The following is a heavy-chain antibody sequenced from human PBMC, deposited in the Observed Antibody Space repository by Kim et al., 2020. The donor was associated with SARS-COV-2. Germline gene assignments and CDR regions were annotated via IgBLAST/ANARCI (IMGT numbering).Heavy chain of an antibody. V-gene: IGHV3-15*01. J-gene: IGHJ4*02. CDR1: GFTFSNAW. Sequence: GGSLRLSCAASGFTFSNAWMSWVRQAPGKGLEWVGRIKSKTDGGTTDYAAPVKGRFTISRDDSKNTLYLQMNSLKTEDTAVYYCTTEDIVLMVYALPIDYWGQGTPVTVSS. CDR2: IKSKTDGGTT. CDR3: TTEDIVLMVYALPIDY. D-gene: IGHD2-8*01.